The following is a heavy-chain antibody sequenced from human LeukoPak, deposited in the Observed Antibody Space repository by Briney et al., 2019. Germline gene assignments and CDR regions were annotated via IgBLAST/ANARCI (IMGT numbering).Heavy chain of an antibody. V-gene: IGHV1-2*02. D-gene: IGHD2-2*01. Sequence: ASVKVSCKASGYTFTGYYMHWVRQAPGQGLEWMGWINPNSGGTNYAQKFQGRVTMTRDTSISTAYMELSRLRSDDTAVYYCARDSCSSTSCHGGDFDYWGQGTLVTVSS. J-gene: IGHJ4*02. CDR2: INPNSGGT. CDR1: GYTFTGYY. CDR3: ARDSCSSTSCHGGDFDY.